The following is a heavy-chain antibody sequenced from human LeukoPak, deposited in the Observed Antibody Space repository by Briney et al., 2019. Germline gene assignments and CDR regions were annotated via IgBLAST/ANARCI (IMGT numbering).Heavy chain of an antibody. J-gene: IGHJ3*02. CDR1: GYTFTGYY. Sequence: ASVKVSCKASGYTFTGYYMHWVRQAPGQGLEWMGWINPNSGGANYAQKFQGRVTITRDTSASTAYMELSSLRSEDMAVYYCARGQYYYASGSSFLKRGVSAFDIWGQGTMVTVSS. D-gene: IGHD3-10*01. V-gene: IGHV1-2*02. CDR2: INPNSGGA. CDR3: ARGQYYYASGSSFLKRGVSAFDI.